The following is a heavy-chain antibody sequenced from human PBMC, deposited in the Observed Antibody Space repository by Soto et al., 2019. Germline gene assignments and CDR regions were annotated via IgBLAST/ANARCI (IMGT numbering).Heavy chain of an antibody. CDR2: IIPIFGTA. CDR1: GGTFSSYA. J-gene: IGHJ6*02. D-gene: IGHD2-15*01. Sequence: QVQLVQSGAEVKKPGSSVKVSCKASGGTFSSYAISWVRQAPGQGLEWMGGIIPIFGTANYAQKFQGRVTITADEATSTAYMELSSLRSADTAVYYCARAPSYCSGGSGSSDPDYYYGMDVWGQGTTVTVSS. CDR3: ARAPSYCSGGSGSSDPDYYYGMDV. V-gene: IGHV1-69*01.